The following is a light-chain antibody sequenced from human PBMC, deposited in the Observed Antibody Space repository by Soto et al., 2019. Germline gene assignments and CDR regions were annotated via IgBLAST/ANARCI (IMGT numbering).Light chain of an antibody. CDR3: QQLYRFPLT. CDR1: QAISSY. J-gene: IGKJ4*01. V-gene: IGKV1-9*01. Sequence: DIQLTPSPSFLSASVGDRVPITCRASQAISSYLAWYQQEPGEAPKLLIFAASTLQSGVPSRFSGSGSGAEFTLTISSLQPEDSAVYFCQQLYRFPLTFGGGSTVEIK. CDR2: AAS.